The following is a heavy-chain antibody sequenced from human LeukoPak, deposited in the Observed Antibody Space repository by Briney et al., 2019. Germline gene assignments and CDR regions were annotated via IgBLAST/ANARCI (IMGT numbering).Heavy chain of an antibody. CDR3: AKSQYGFRNYFDY. Sequence: PSQTLSLTCTVSGGSISSGGYYWSWIRQHPGKGLEWIGYIYYSGSTYYNPSLKSRVTISVDTSKNQFSLKLSSVTAADTAVYYCAKSQYGFRNYFDYWGQGTLVTVSS. D-gene: IGHD2/OR15-2a*01. CDR2: IYYSGST. V-gene: IGHV4-31*03. J-gene: IGHJ4*02. CDR1: GGSISSGGYY.